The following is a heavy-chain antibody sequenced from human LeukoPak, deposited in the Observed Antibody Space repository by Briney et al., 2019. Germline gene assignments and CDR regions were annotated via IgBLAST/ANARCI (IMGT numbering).Heavy chain of an antibody. CDR1: GGSISSYY. D-gene: IGHD1-14*01. CDR2: IYTSGST. Sequence: SETLSLTCTVSGGSISSYYWSWIRQPAGKGLEWIGRIYTSGSTNYNPSLKSRVTMSVDTSRNQFSLKLSSVTAADTAVYYCAGTEPPTGNYNWFDPWGQGTLVTVSS. CDR3: AGTEPPTGNYNWFDP. J-gene: IGHJ5*02. V-gene: IGHV4-4*07.